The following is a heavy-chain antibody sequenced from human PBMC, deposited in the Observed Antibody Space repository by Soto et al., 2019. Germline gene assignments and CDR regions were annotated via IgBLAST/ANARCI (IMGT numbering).Heavy chain of an antibody. V-gene: IGHV4-4*02. D-gene: IGHD3-22*01. Sequence: QVQLQESGPGLVKPSGTLSLTCAVSGGSISSSNWWSWVRQPPGKGLEWIGEIYHSGRTNDNPSLKVRVTISVDKSKNQFCLNLSSVTAADTAVYYCACSLSITMIVVGLGYWGQGTLVTVSS. J-gene: IGHJ4*02. CDR2: IYHSGRT. CDR3: ACSLSITMIVVGLGY. CDR1: GGSISSSNW.